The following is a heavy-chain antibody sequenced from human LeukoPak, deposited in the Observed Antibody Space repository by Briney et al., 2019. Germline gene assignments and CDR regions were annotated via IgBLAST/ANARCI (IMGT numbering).Heavy chain of an antibody. CDR2: INQDGSEK. D-gene: IGHD1-26*01. J-gene: IGHJ4*02. Sequence: PSETLSLTCTVSGGSVSSSGYYWGWIRQAPGKGLEWVANINQDGSEKYYVDSVKGRFTISRDNAESSLYLQMNSLRAGDTAVYYCARYWQSWGYFDYWGQGTLVTVSS. CDR3: ARYWQSWGYFDY. V-gene: IGHV3-7*04. CDR1: GGSVSSSGYY.